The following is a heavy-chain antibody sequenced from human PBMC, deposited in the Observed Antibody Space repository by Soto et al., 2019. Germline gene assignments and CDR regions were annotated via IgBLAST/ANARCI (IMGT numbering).Heavy chain of an antibody. CDR3: ARGHHSSGYCFDY. CDR2: IYYSGST. CDR1: GGSISSGGYY. J-gene: IGHJ4*02. V-gene: IGHV4-31*03. D-gene: IGHD3-22*01. Sequence: QVQLQESGPGLVKPSQTLSLTCTVSGGSISSGGYYWSWIRQHPGKGLEWIGYIYYSGSTYYNPSLKSRVTISVDTSKNQFSLKPSSVAAADTAVYYCARGHHSSGYCFDYWGQGTLVTVSS.